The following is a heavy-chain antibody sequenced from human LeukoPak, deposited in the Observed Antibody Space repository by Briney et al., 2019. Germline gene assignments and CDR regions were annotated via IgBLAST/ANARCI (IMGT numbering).Heavy chain of an antibody. Sequence: GGSLRLSCAASGFSLIKYGMHWVRQAPGKGLEWVAVFWAHGRSQYYADSVKGRFTISRDAATITLYLQMNSLRAEDTAVYYCAKATEMATVMYYFDYWGQGTLVTVSS. V-gene: IGHV3-33*06. CDR2: FWAHGRSQ. D-gene: IGHD5-24*01. CDR1: GFSLIKYG. CDR3: AKATEMATVMYYFDY. J-gene: IGHJ4*02.